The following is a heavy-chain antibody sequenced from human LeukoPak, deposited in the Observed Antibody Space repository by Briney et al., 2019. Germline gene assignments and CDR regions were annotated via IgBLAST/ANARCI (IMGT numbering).Heavy chain of an antibody. CDR1: GYTFTSYY. D-gene: IGHD3-22*01. V-gene: IGHV1-2*02. CDR2: INPNSGGT. Sequence: ASVKVSCKASGYTFTSYYMHWERQAPGQGLEWMGWINPNSGGTNYAQKFQGRVTMTRDTSISTAYMELSRLRSDDTAVYYCARGAYYYDSSGYYDDYWGQGTLVTVSS. CDR3: ARGAYYYDSSGYYDDY. J-gene: IGHJ4*02.